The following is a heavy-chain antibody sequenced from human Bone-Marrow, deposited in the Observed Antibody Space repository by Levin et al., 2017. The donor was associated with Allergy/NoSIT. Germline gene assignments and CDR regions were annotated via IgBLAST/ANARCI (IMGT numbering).Heavy chain of an antibody. D-gene: IGHD5-12*01. J-gene: IGHJ4*02. CDR1: GGSISSYY. CDR2: IYYSGST. CDR3: ARAPRRGYSGYDSAYYFDY. V-gene: IGHV4-59*01. Sequence: PSETLSLTCTVSGGSISSYYWSWIRQPPGKGLEWIGYIYYSGSTNYNPSLKSRVTISVDTSKNQFSLKLSSVTAADTAVYYCARAPRRGYSGYDSAYYFDYWGQGTLVTVSS.